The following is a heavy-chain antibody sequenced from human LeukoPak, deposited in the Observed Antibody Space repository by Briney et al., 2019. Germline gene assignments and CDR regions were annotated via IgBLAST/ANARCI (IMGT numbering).Heavy chain of an antibody. V-gene: IGHV3-66*01. CDR2: IYSGGST. CDR1: EFSVGSNY. J-gene: IGHJ4*02. Sequence: GGSLRLSCAASEFSVGSNYMTWVRQAPGKGLEWVSLIYSGGSTYYADSVKGRFTISRDNSKNTLYLQMNSLRAEDTAVYYCAKVGPGYYDTSTYFDYWGQGTLVTVSS. CDR3: AKVGPGYYDTSTYFDY. D-gene: IGHD3-22*01.